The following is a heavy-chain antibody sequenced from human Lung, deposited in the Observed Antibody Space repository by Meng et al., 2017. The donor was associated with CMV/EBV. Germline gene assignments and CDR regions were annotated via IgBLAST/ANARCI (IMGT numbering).Heavy chain of an antibody. Sequence: FGSYGFNWVRQAPGKGLEWVAGISYEGSKNFYADSVKGRFIITRDNSDSKLFLQMNNLRSEDTAMYYCARDRGDRRGSYVRNWFDPWGQGTLVTVSS. V-gene: IGHV3-30*04. D-gene: IGHD3-10*01. CDR1: FGSYG. CDR3: ARDRGDRRGSYVRNWFDP. CDR2: ISYEGSKN. J-gene: IGHJ5*02.